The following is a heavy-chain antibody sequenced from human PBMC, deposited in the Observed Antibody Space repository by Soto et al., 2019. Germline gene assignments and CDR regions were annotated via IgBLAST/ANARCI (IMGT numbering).Heavy chain of an antibody. V-gene: IGHV3-64*01. CDR1: GFTFSSYD. Sequence: EVQLAESGGGMVQPGGSLRLSCVASGFTFSSYDMHWVRQATGKGLEYVASVRSNGGTTYYGNSVKGRFTISRDNSKNTLYLQMGSLRAEDMAVYYCVRRVSGNYDYWGQGTLVTVSS. D-gene: IGHD1-7*01. CDR3: VRRVSGNYDY. J-gene: IGHJ4*02. CDR2: VRSNGGTT.